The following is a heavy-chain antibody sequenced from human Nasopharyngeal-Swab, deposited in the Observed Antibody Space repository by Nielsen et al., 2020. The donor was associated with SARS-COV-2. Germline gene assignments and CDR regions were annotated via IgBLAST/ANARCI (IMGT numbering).Heavy chain of an antibody. CDR3: ARDTVVPADYYYYYYYMDV. Sequence: SETLSLTCAVSGGSVSSSNWWSWVRQPPRKGLEWIGEIYHSGSTNYNPSLKSRVTISVDKSKNQFSLKLSSVTAADTAVYYCARDTVVPADYYYYYYYMDVWGKGTTVTVSS. CDR1: GGSVSSSNW. J-gene: IGHJ6*03. D-gene: IGHD2-2*01. CDR2: IYHSGST. V-gene: IGHV4-4*02.